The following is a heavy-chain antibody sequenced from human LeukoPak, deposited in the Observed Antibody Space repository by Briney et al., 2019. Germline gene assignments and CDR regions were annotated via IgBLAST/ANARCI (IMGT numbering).Heavy chain of an antibody. J-gene: IGHJ3*02. D-gene: IGHD3-22*01. Sequence: SETLSLTCTVSGGSITSSSYYWGWIRQPPGKGLEWIGSIYYSGSTYYNPSLKSRVTISVDTSKNQFSLKLSSVTAADTAVHYCARGTPPYYYDSSGYRALGAFDIWGQGTMVTVSS. CDR2: IYYSGST. CDR3: ARGTPPYYYDSSGYRALGAFDI. CDR1: GGSITSSSYY. V-gene: IGHV4-39*01.